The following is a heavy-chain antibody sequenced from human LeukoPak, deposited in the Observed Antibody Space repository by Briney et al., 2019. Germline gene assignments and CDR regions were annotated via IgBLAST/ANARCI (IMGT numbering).Heavy chain of an antibody. CDR3: ARGRSSMVRGYYYYYMDV. CDR1: GGSISSSSYY. CDR2: IYYSGST. D-gene: IGHD3-10*01. V-gene: IGHV4-39*07. J-gene: IGHJ6*03. Sequence: SETLSLTCTVSGGSISSSSYYWGWIRQPPGKGLEWIGSIYYSGSTYYNPSLKSRVTISVDTSKNQFSLKLSSVTAADTAVYYCARGRSSMVRGYYYYYMDVWGKGTMVTISS.